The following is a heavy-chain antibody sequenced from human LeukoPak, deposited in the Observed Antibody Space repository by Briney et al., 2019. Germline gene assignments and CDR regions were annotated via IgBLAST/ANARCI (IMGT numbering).Heavy chain of an antibody. CDR2: IKSDGKT. Sequence: GGSLRLSCEASGFTFSRYWMHWVRQAPGKGLVWVSRIKSDGKTNYADSVKGRFTISRDNAKNTASLQMDSLRAEDTGVYYCARAPSEVGGYYPEYFRHWGQGTLVTVSS. J-gene: IGHJ1*01. CDR1: GFTFSRYW. CDR3: ARAPSEVGGYYPEYFRH. D-gene: IGHD3-22*01. V-gene: IGHV3-74*01.